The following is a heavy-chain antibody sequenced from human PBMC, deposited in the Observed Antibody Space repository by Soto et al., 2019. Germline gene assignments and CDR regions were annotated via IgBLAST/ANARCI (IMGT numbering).Heavy chain of an antibody. V-gene: IGHV3-23*01. Sequence: GGSLRLSCAASGFTFSSYAMSWVRQAPGKGLEWVSAISGSGGSTYYADSVKGRFTISRDNSKNTLYLQMNSLRAEDTAVYYCAKVTAVAGTGYYYGMDVWGQGTTVTVSS. CDR3: AKVTAVAGTGYYYGMDV. J-gene: IGHJ6*02. CDR1: GFTFSSYA. D-gene: IGHD6-19*01. CDR2: ISGSGGST.